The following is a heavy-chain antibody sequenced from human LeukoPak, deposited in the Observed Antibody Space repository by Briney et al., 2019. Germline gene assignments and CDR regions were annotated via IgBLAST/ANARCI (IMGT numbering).Heavy chain of an antibody. D-gene: IGHD3-22*01. CDR2: IYYSGST. CDR1: GGSISSGGYY. CDR3: ASYGAGYYYDSSGYYFDY. Sequence: PSETLSLTCTVSGGSISSGGYYWSWIRQHPGKGLEWIGYIYYSGSTYYNPSLKSRLTISVATSKNQFSLKLSSVTAAATAVYYCASYGAGYYYDSSGYYFDYWGQGTLVTVSS. J-gene: IGHJ4*02. V-gene: IGHV4-31*03.